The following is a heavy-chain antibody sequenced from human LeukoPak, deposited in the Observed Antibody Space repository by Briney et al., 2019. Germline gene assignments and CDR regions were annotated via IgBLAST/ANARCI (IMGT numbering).Heavy chain of an antibody. V-gene: IGHV3-23*01. CDR3: AKDGRYFGPPNYYMDV. D-gene: IGHD3-9*01. J-gene: IGHJ6*03. Sequence: GGSLLLSCAASGFTFSSYAMSWVRQAPGKGLEWVSAISGSGGSTYYADSVKGRFTISRDNSKNTLYLQMNSLRAEDTAVYYCAKDGRYFGPPNYYMDVWGKGTTVTISS. CDR2: ISGSGGST. CDR1: GFTFSSYA.